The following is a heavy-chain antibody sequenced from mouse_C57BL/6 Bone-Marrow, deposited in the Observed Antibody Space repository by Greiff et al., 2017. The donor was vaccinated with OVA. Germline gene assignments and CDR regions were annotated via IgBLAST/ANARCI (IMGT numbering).Heavy chain of an antibody. CDR2: ISRGGDYI. D-gene: IGHD1-1*01. J-gene: IGHJ1*03. V-gene: IGHV5-9-1*02. CDR3: TRSHFITTEVSTPYCYFDG. CDR1: GFTFSSYA. Sequence: EVQRVESGEGLVKPGGSLKLSCAASGFTFSSYAMSWVRQTPEKRLEWVAYISRGGDYIYYADTVKGRFTITRDNARNTLYLRMSSLKSEDTAMYYCTRSHFITTEVSTPYCYFDGWGTGTTVTVAA.